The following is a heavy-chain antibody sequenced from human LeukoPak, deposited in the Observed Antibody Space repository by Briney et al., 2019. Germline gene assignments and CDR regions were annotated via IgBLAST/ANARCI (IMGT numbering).Heavy chain of an antibody. CDR1: GFAFSTYT. Sequence: PGGSLRLSCAASGFAFSTYTINWVRQAPGKGLEWVSSISSTSIYIYYTDSVKGRFTISRDNAKNSLFLQMNCLSVEDTALYYCVRSGSFSSSSGIFDFSGRGTLVTVSS. CDR3: VRSGSFSSSSGIFDF. J-gene: IGHJ4*02. CDR2: ISSTSIYI. D-gene: IGHD6-6*01. V-gene: IGHV3-21*01.